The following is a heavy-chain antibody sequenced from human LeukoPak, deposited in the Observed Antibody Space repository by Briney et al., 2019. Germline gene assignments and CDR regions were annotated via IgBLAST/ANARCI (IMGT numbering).Heavy chain of an antibody. J-gene: IGHJ4*02. Sequence: GGSLRLSCGASGFPFSNYAVSWVRQAPGKGLEWVSVISGSGGNTYYADSVKGRFTISRDNSTNTLFLQMSSLRAEDTAVYYCAKNQHSYDSGVYYWGQGTLVTVSS. CDR2: ISGSGGNT. V-gene: IGHV3-23*01. CDR3: AKNQHSYDSGVYY. D-gene: IGHD3-22*01. CDR1: GFPFSNYA.